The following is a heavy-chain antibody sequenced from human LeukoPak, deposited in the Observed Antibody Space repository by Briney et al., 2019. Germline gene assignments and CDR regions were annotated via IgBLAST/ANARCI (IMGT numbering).Heavy chain of an antibody. D-gene: IGHD3-16*01. CDR3: ARVSAYYVRGSFSDY. Sequence: PSETLSLTCAVSGGSMKDYYWSWIRQPPGKGLQWIAYINDNGHSGYNPSLESRVTISVDTSKNHFSLRLRSVTAADTAVYYCARVSAYYVRGSFSDYWGQGILVTVSS. J-gene: IGHJ4*02. V-gene: IGHV4-59*12. CDR2: INDNGHS. CDR1: GGSMKDYY.